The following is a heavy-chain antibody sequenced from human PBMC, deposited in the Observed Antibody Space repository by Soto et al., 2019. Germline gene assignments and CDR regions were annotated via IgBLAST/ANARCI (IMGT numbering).Heavy chain of an antibody. CDR1: GLIFSDYH. J-gene: IGHJ6*02. V-gene: IGHV3-72*01. Sequence: EVQLVESGGGLVQPGGSLRLSCAASGLIFSDYHMDWVRQAPGKGLEWVGRIRRKANSYTTEYAASVKGRFTISRDDSKNSLYLQMKSLKSEETAVYYCAMLGGWSGGSSGMDVWGQGTTVTVSS. CDR2: IRRKANSYTT. CDR3: AMLGGWSGGSSGMDV. D-gene: IGHD6-19*01.